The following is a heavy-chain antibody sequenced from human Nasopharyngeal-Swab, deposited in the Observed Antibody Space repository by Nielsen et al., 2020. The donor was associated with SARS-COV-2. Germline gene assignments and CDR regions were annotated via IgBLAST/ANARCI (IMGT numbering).Heavy chain of an antibody. J-gene: IGHJ5*02. Sequence: GSLRLSCAVYGGSFSGYYWSWIRQPPGKGLEWIGEINHSGSTNYNPSLKSRATISVDTSKNQFSLKLSSVTAADTAVYYCARQVGQWLVLVSWFDPWGQGTLVTVSS. CDR3: ARQVGQWLVLVSWFDP. CDR1: GGSFSGYY. CDR2: INHSGST. D-gene: IGHD6-19*01. V-gene: IGHV4-34*01.